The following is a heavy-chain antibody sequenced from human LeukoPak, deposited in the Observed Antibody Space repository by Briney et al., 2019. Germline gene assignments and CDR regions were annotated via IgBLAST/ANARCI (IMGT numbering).Heavy chain of an antibody. CDR2: IYSGGST. V-gene: IGHV3-53*01. D-gene: IGHD2-15*01. Sequence: GGPLRLSCAASGFTVSSNYMSWVRQAPGKGLEWVSVIYSGGSTYYADSVKGRFTISRDNSKNTLYLQMNSLRAEDTAVYYCARLYCSGGSCHFDYWGQGTLVTVSS. J-gene: IGHJ4*02. CDR1: GFTVSSNY. CDR3: ARLYCSGGSCHFDY.